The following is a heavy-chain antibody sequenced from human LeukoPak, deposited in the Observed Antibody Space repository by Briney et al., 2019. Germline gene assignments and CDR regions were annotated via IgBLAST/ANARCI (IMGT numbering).Heavy chain of an antibody. Sequence: GGSLRLSCATSGFRFSTYGMHWVRQAPGQGLERVAFIGHYGSDQHYADSVKGRFTISRDNSKNTLYLQMNSLRVEDTAVYYCAKDLGMITEFDYWGRGTLVSVSS. D-gene: IGHD3-16*01. CDR2: IGHYGSDQ. CDR1: GFRFSTYG. J-gene: IGHJ4*02. V-gene: IGHV3-30*02. CDR3: AKDLGMITEFDY.